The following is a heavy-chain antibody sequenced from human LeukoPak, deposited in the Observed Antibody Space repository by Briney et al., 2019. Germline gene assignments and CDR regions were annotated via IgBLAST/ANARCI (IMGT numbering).Heavy chain of an antibody. CDR2: IYTSGST. D-gene: IGHD3-10*01. CDR1: GNSISSGDNY. Sequence: SETLSLTCTVSGNSISSGDNYWSWIRQPAGKGLEWIGRIYTSGSTNYNPSLKSRVTISVDTSKNQFSLKLSSVTAADTAVYYCARQGTMVRGAAGDYWGQGTLVTVSS. CDR3: ARQGTMVRGAAGDY. J-gene: IGHJ4*02. V-gene: IGHV4-61*02.